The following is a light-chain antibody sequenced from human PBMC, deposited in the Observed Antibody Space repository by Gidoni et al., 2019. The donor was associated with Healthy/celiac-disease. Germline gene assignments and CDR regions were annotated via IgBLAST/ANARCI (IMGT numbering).Light chain of an antibody. V-gene: IGKV3-11*01. Sequence: EIVLTQSPATLSLSPGERATLPCRASQSVSSYLAWYQQKHGQAPRLLIYDASNRATGIPARFSGSGSGTDFTLTISSLEPEDFAVYYCQQRSNWPPGLTFGGGTKVEIK. CDR2: DAS. CDR3: QQRSNWPPGLT. J-gene: IGKJ4*01. CDR1: QSVSSY.